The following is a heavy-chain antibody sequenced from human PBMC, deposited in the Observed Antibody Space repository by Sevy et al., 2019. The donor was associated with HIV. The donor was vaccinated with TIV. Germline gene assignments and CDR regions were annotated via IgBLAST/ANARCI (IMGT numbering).Heavy chain of an antibody. CDR1: GFTFSSYA. CDR2: ISGSASST. J-gene: IGHJ4*02. Sequence: GESLKISCAASGFTFSSYAMSWVRQAPGKGLEWVSAISGSASSTYYADSVKGRFTISRDNSKNTLYPLLNSLRAEDTAVYYCAKDGHYYDSSADYLNYFDYWGQGTLVTVSS. V-gene: IGHV3-23*01. D-gene: IGHD3-22*01. CDR3: AKDGHYYDSSADYLNYFDY.